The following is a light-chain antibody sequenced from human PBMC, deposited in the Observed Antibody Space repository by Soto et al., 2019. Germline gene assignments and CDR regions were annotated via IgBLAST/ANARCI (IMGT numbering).Light chain of an antibody. J-gene: IGKJ4*01. V-gene: IGKV3-11*01. CDR3: QQRSNPELT. Sequence: EIVLTQSPATLSLSPGERATLSCRASQSVSSYLAWYQQKPGQAPRLLIYDASNRATGIPARFSGSGSGTDFTLTISSLEPEDFAVYYCQQRSNPELTFGGGTKVEIK. CDR1: QSVSSY. CDR2: DAS.